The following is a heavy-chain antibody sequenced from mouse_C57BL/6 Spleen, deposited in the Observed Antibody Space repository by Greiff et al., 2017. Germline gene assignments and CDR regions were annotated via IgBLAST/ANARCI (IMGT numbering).Heavy chain of an antibody. D-gene: IGHD3-3*01. CDR1: GYTFTSYT. CDR2: INPCSGYT. Sequence: QVQLQQSGAELARPGASVKMSCKASGYTFTSYTMHWVKQRPGQGLEWIGYINPCSGYTNYNQKFKDKATLTADKSSSTAYMQLSSLTSEDSAVXCCAEAGDIYYFDYWGQGTTLTVSS. J-gene: IGHJ2*01. V-gene: IGHV1-4*01. CDR3: AEAGDIYYFDY.